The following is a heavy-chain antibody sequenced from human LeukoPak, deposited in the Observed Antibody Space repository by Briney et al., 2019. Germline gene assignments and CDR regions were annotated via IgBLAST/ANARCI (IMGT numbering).Heavy chain of an antibody. D-gene: IGHD2-8*01. J-gene: IGHJ6*02. V-gene: IGHV4-59*01. CDR1: GGSINPYY. CDR2: ISYSGGT. CDR3: ARIMDTPWGMDV. Sequence: SETLSLTCMVSGGSINPYYWSWIRQPPGMGLEWIGYISYSGGTNYNPSLKSRVTISIDTSKNQFSLRLRSVSAADTVLYYCARIMDTPWGMDVWGQGTTVTVSS.